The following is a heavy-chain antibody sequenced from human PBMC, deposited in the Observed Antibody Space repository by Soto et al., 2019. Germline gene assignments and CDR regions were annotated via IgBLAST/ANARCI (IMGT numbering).Heavy chain of an antibody. CDR2: ISYDGSNK. CDR1: GFTFSSYA. D-gene: IGHD3-22*01. V-gene: IGHV3-30-3*01. CDR3: ARDGDTMIVVVTKKGKDGMDV. J-gene: IGHJ6*02. Sequence: GGSLRLSCAASGFTFSSYAMHWVRQAPGKGLEWVAVISYDGSNKYYADSVKGRFTISRDNSKNTLYLQMNSLRAEDTAVYYCARDGDTMIVVVTKKGKDGMDVWGQGTTVTVPS.